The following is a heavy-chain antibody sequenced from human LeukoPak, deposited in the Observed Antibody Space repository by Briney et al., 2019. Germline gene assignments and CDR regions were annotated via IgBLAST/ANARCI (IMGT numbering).Heavy chain of an antibody. CDR1: GFTFSTYA. D-gene: IGHD6-6*01. Sequence: GGSLRLSCAASGFTFSTYAMSWVRQAPGKGLEWVSAISGSGGSTYYADSVKGRFTISRDNSKNTLYLQMNSLRLEDAAVYHCARGLYSSSPWGQGTLVTVSS. J-gene: IGHJ4*02. CDR3: ARGLYSSSP. V-gene: IGHV3-23*01. CDR2: ISGSGGST.